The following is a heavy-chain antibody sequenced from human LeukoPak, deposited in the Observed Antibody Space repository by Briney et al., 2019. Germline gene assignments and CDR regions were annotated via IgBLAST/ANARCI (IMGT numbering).Heavy chain of an antibody. CDR3: AKSYEQWSIFYYFDY. CDR1: GFTFSSYD. D-gene: IGHD6-19*01. V-gene: IGHV3-23*01. CDR2: ISSTGSRT. J-gene: IGHJ4*02. Sequence: GGSLRLSCAASGFTFSSYDMSWVRQAPGKGLEWVSAISSTGSRTYYADSVKGRFTISRDNSKNTLFLQMNSLRDEDTAVYYCAKSYEQWSIFYYFDYWGQGTLVTVSS.